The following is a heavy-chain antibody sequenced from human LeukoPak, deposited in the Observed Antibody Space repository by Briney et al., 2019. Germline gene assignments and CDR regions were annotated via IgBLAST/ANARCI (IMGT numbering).Heavy chain of an antibody. CDR3: AKQYSAYYFYGMDA. CDR2: ISGSGGST. CDR1: GFTFSSYA. D-gene: IGHD1-26*01. J-gene: IGHJ6*02. V-gene: IGHV3-23*01. Sequence: GGSLRLSCAASGFTFSSYAMSWVRQAPGKGLEWVSAISGSGGSTYYADSVKGRFTISRDNSKNTLYLQMNSLRAEDTAVYYCAKQYSAYYFYGMDAWGQGTTVTVSS.